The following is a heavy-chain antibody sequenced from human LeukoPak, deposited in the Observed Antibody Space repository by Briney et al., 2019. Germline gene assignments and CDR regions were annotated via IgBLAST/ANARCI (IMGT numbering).Heavy chain of an antibody. V-gene: IGHV4-39*07. J-gene: IGHJ4*02. CDR3: ARGDYSDY. Sequence: SETLSLTCTVSGGSISSSSYYWGWIRQPPGKGLEWIGSIYYSGSTYYNPSLKSRVTTSVDTSKNQFSLKLSSVTAADTAVYYCARGDYSDYWGQGTLVTVSS. D-gene: IGHD4-17*01. CDR1: GGSISSSSYY. CDR2: IYYSGST.